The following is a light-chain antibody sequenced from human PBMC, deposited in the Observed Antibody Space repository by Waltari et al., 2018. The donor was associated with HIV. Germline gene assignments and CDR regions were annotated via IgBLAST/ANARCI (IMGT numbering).Light chain of an antibody. J-gene: IGLJ2*01. Sequence: SSELTQDPAVSVALGQTVRITCQGDSLRRYYASWYQEKPGQAPVRVIYGRNNRPSGIPDRFSGSSSGNTDSLTITGAQAEDEADYYCNPRDSSCHHVVVGGGTKLTVL. CDR1: SLRRYY. CDR2: GRN. CDR3: NPRDSSCHHVV. V-gene: IGLV3-19*01.